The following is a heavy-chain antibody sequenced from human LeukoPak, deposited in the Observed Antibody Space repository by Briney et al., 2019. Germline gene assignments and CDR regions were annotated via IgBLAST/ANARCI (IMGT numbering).Heavy chain of an antibody. V-gene: IGHV4-39*07. CDR3: ASGYGDYSLDY. D-gene: IGHD4-17*01. CDR1: GGSISSSSYY. J-gene: IGHJ4*02. Sequence: SETLSLTCTVSGGSISSSSYYWGWIRQPPGKGLEWIGSIYYSGSANYNPSLKSRVTISVDTSKNQFSLKLSSVTAADTAVYYCASGYGDYSLDYWGQGTLVTVSS. CDR2: IYYSGSA.